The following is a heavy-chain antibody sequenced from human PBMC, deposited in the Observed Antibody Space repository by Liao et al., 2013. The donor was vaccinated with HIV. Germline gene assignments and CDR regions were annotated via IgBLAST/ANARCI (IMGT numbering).Heavy chain of an antibody. Sequence: QVQLQQWGAGLLKPSETLSLTCAVYGGSFSGYYWSWIRQPPGKGLEWIGEINHSGSTNYNPSLKSLFTISVDTSKNHFSLRLSSVTAADSAVYFCARTDYSARRFDYWGQGTVVTVSS. D-gene: IGHD3-16*01. CDR3: ARTDYSARRFDY. V-gene: IGHV4-34*01. CDR1: GGSFSGYY. CDR2: INHSGST. J-gene: IGHJ4*02.